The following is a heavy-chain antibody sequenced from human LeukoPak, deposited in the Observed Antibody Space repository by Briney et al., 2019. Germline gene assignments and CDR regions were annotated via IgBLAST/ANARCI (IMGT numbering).Heavy chain of an antibody. CDR2: IYWDDDK. CDR3: AHRPAIAYFDY. CDR1: GFSLSTSGVG. D-gene: IGHD2-2*02. J-gene: IGHJ4*02. Sequence: SGPTLVKPTQTLALTCTFSGFSLSTSGVGVGWIHQPPGKALEGLALIYWDDDKRYSPSLKSRLTITKDTSKNQVVLTTTNIDPVDTATYYCAHRPAIAYFDYWGQGTLVTVSA. V-gene: IGHV2-5*02.